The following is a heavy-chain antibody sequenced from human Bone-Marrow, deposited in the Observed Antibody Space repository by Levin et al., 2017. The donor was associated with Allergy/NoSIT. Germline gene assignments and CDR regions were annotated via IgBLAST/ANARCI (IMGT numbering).Heavy chain of an antibody. D-gene: IGHD3-10*01. Sequence: ASVKVSCKFSRGTFSSYAISWVRQAPGEGLEWMGGIIPRFNTVSLAQKFQDRVTLIADESTATAYMELTSLRSDDSAVYYCARDVAGVGMCYYYYGLDVWGQGTTVTISS. CDR2: IIPRFNTV. CDR3: ARDVAGVGMCYYYYGLDV. V-gene: IGHV1-69*13. CDR1: RGTFSSYA. J-gene: IGHJ6*02.